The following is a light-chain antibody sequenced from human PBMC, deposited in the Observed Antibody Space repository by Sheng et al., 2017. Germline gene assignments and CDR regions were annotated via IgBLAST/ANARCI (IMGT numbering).Light chain of an antibody. CDR3: QQRHAWPIT. V-gene: IGKV3D-20*02. CDR2: GAS. CDR1: QSVSSSY. J-gene: IGKJ4*01. Sequence: ENVLTQSPGTLSLSPGERATLSCRASQSVSSSYLAWYQLKPGQAPRLLIYGASSRATGIPARFSASGSGADFTLTISSLEPEDSAIYYCQQRHAWPITFGGGTKVE.